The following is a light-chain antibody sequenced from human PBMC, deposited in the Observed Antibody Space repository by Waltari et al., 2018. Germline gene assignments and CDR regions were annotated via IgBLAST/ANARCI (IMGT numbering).Light chain of an antibody. CDR3: QQLHSYPHT. CDR1: RDISIF. V-gene: IGKV1-9*01. CDR2: AAS. Sequence: DIQLTQSPSFLSAVVGDRVTITCRASRDISIFLAWYQQTPGKAPKLLIFAASDLQSGVPSRFSGTGSGTEFTLTISSLRPEDFATYYCQQLHSYPHTFGQGTTLAIK. J-gene: IGKJ2*01.